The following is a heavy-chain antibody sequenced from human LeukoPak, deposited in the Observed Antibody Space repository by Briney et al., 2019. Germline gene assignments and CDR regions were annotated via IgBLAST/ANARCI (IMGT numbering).Heavy chain of an antibody. Sequence: GGSETLLCALSGFLFSISWVSWVRQAPGKGREWVAYIKQDGRQKKHVDCVKGRLSIYRDNAKNSLYLQMNSLRAADTAVYYCARARRSSVSNCHPGGNDFYYYMDVWGKGTTVTVSS. CDR2: IKQDGRQK. CDR1: GFLFSISW. V-gene: IGHV3-7*01. CDR3: ARARRSSVSNCHPGGNDFYYYMDV. D-gene: IGHD3-22*01. J-gene: IGHJ6*03.